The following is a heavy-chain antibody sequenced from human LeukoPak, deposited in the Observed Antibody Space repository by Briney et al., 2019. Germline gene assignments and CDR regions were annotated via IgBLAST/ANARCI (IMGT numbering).Heavy chain of an antibody. V-gene: IGHV4-39*07. Sequence: PSETLSLTCTVSGGSISSSSYYWGWIRQPPGKGLEWIGSIYYSGSTYYNPSLKSRVTISVDTSKNQFSLKLSSVTAADTAVYYCARDSRSGYGDYALQDAFDIWGQGTMVTVSS. CDR2: IYYSGST. CDR3: ARDSRSGYGDYALQDAFDI. CDR1: GGSISSSSYY. J-gene: IGHJ3*02. D-gene: IGHD4-17*01.